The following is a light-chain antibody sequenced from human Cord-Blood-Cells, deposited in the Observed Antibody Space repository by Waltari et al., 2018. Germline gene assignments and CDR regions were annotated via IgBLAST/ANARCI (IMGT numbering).Light chain of an antibody. J-gene: IGKJ4*01. V-gene: IGKV1-39*01. CDR1: QSISSY. Sequence: DIQMTQSPSSLSASVGDRVTITCRASQSISSYLHWYQQKPGRAPKLLIYSASSMQSGVPSRFSGSGAGTNFTPTISSLQPEDFSTDYCQQSYSTPPTFGGGTKVEIK. CDR3: QQSYSTPPT. CDR2: SAS.